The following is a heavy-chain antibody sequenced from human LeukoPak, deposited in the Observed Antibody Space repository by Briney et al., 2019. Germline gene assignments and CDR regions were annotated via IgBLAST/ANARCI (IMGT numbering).Heavy chain of an antibody. V-gene: IGHV3-23*01. CDR1: GFTFSSYA. D-gene: IGHD6-19*01. Sequence: GGSLRLSCAASGFTFSSYAMSWVRQAPGKGLEWVSAISGSGGSTYYADSVKGRFTISRDNSKNTLYLQMDSLRAEDTAVYYCAKTPSGWYWYFDLWGRGTLVTVSS. J-gene: IGHJ2*01. CDR3: AKTPSGWYWYFDL. CDR2: ISGSGGST.